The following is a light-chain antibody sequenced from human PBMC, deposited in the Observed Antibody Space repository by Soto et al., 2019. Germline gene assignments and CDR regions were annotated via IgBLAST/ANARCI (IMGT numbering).Light chain of an antibody. CDR1: QSVTSNY. CDR3: QQYTDGPLT. J-gene: IGKJ1*01. Sequence: EVVMTQSPATLSVSPGERATLSCRSSQSVTSNYLAWYQQKPGQAPRLLIYGISTRATGVPDRFSGSGSGTDFTLAISRLEPEDFEVYYCQQYTDGPLTFGQGTKVDIK. CDR2: GIS. V-gene: IGKV3-20*01.